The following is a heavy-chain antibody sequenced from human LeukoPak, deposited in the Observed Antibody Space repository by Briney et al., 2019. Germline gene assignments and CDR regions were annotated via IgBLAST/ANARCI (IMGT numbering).Heavy chain of an antibody. CDR2: IRYDGSNK. V-gene: IGHV3-30*02. CDR1: GFTFSNYG. CDR3: AKDLFLYSRNWQDY. Sequence: GGSLRLSCVASGFTFSNYGMHWVRQAPGKGLEWVAFIRYDGSNKYYADSVTGRFTISRDNSKNTLYLQMSSLRAEDTAVYYCAKDLFLYSRNWQDYWGQGTLVTVSS. D-gene: IGHD6-13*01. J-gene: IGHJ4*02.